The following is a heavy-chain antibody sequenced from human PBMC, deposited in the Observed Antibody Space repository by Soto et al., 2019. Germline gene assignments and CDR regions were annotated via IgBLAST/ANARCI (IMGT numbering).Heavy chain of an antibody. CDR2: INQGGREK. CDR3: AKYGSGSYGAYAFDL. D-gene: IGHD3-10*01. J-gene: IGHJ3*01. V-gene: IGHV3-7*01. Sequence: AGGSLRLSCAASGFTFGSYWMSWVRQAPGKGLEWVANINQGGREKNYVDSVKGRFSISRDDAEKSHHLQMNSLRAEDTAVYYCAKYGSGSYGAYAFDLWGQGTMVTVSS. CDR1: GFTFGSYW.